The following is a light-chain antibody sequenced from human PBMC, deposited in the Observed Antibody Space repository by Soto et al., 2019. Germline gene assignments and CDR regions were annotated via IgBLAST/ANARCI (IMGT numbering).Light chain of an antibody. CDR3: QKYDTAPQT. CDR2: AAS. Sequence: DIQMTQSPSSQSASVGDTVTITCRASQGIIDYLAWYQQRPGKVPKLLIYAASTLQTGVPSRFSGSGAGTDSTLTISSLQPEDVGTYYCQKYDTAPQTFGQGTRVEIK. CDR1: QGIIDY. J-gene: IGKJ1*01. V-gene: IGKV1-27*01.